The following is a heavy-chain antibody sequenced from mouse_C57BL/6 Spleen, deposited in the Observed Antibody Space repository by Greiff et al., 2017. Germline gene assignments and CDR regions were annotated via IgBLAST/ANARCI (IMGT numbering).Heavy chain of an antibody. J-gene: IGHJ1*03. V-gene: IGHV1-53*01. Sequence: QVQLQQSGTELVKPGASVKLSCKASGYTFSSYWMHWVKQRPGPGLEWIGNINPSNGGTNYNEKFKSKATLTVDKSSSTAYMQLSSLTSEDSAVYYCARGTAVVSRWYFDVWGTGTTVTVSS. CDR1: GYTFSSYW. CDR3: ARGTAVVSRWYFDV. D-gene: IGHD1-1*01. CDR2: INPSNGGT.